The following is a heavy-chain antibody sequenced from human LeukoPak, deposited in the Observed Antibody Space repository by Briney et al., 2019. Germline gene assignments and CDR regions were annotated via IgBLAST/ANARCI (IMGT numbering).Heavy chain of an antibody. V-gene: IGHV4-59*01. CDR3: VRDRELNY. J-gene: IGHJ4*02. CDR2: IYNSGST. CDR1: GVSISIYY. D-gene: IGHD1-7*01. Sequence: PSETLSLTCTVSGVSISIYYWSWVRQTPGKGLEWIGYIYNSGSTIYNPSLKSRATISADTSKNQFSLQLSSVTAADTAVYYCVRDRELNYWGQGTLVTVSS.